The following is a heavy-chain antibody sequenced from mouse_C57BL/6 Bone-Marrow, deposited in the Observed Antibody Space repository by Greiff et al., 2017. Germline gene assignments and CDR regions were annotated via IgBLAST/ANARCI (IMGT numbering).Heavy chain of an antibody. V-gene: IGHV2-6*01. CDR2: IWGVGST. CDR3: ASYYGSRGAWFAY. D-gene: IGHD1-1*01. Sequence: QVQLQQSGPGLVAPSQSLSITCTVSGFSLTSYGVDWVRQSPGKGLEWLGVIWGVGSTNYNSALKSRLSISKDNSKSQVFLKMNSLQTDDTAMYYWASYYGSRGAWFAYWGQGTLVTVSA. J-gene: IGHJ3*01. CDR1: GFSLTSYG.